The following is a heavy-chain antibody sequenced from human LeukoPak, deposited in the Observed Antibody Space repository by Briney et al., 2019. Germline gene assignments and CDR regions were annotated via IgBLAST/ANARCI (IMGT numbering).Heavy chain of an antibody. D-gene: IGHD3-10*01. Sequence: PGGYLRLSCAAPGFTFSSYGMHWVRQAPGKGLEWVAFIRFDGSNKYYADSVKGRFTISRDNSKNTLYLQMNSLRAEDTAVYYCAKDRGFYYGSGISYWGQGTLVTVSS. CDR1: GFTFSSYG. J-gene: IGHJ4*02. CDR3: AKDRGFYYGSGISY. CDR2: IRFDGSNK. V-gene: IGHV3-30*02.